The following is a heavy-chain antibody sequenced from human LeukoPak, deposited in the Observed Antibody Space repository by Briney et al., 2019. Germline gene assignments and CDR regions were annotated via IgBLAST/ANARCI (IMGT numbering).Heavy chain of an antibody. CDR2: IYYSGST. D-gene: IGHD3-16*01. CDR3: ARGYVRDWYFDR. J-gene: IGHJ2*01. Sequence: PSETLSLTCTVSGGSITSGDYYWSWIRQPPGKAPEWIGYIYYSGSTYYNPSLKSRVSISVDTSKNQFSLKLNSVTAADTAVYYCARGYVRDWYFDRWGRGTLVTVSS. V-gene: IGHV4-30-4*01. CDR1: GGSITSGDYY.